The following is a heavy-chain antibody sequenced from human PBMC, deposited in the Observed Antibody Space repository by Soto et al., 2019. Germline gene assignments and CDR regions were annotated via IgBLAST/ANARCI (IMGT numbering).Heavy chain of an antibody. J-gene: IGHJ6*02. V-gene: IGHV4-39*01. CDR1: GGSVSSGSYY. D-gene: IGHD2-2*03. CDR3: ARLNGYCVSTNCHGYYGMDV. Sequence: SETLSLTCTVSGGSVSSGSYYWGWIRQSPGKGLEWIGTIYSTENTYYNPSLLSRVTISVDTSKNEFSLRLSSVTAADTAVYYCARLNGYCVSTNCHGYYGMDVWGQGTTVTVSS. CDR2: IYSTENT.